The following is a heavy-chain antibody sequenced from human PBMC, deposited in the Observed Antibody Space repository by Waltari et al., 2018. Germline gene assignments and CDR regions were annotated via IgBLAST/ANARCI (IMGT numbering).Heavy chain of an antibody. CDR1: GGSISSGGYY. D-gene: IGHD6-13*01. CDR3: AREGGSWGGYFDL. J-gene: IGHJ2*01. V-gene: IGHV4-31*03. CDR2: IYCSGST. Sequence: QVQLQESGPGLVKPSQTLSLTCTVSGGSISSGGYYWSWIRQHPGKGLEWSGYIYCSGSTYYNPSLKSRVTISVDTSKNQFSLKLISVTAADTAVYYCAREGGSWGGYFDLWGRGTLVTVSS.